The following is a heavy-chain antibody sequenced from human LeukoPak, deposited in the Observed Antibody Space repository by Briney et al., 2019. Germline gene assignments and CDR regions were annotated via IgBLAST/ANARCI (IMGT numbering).Heavy chain of an antibody. V-gene: IGHV4-4*02. J-gene: IGHJ5*02. CDR3: ARVETYYDFWSGPNWFDP. CDR1: GGSSSSSNW. D-gene: IGHD3-3*01. Sequence: SETLSLTCAVSGGSSSSSNWWSWVRQPPGKGLEWIGEIYHSGSTNYNPSLKSRVTISVDESKNQFSLKLSSVTAADTAVYYCARVETYYDFWSGPNWFDPWGQGTLVTVSS. CDR2: IYHSGST.